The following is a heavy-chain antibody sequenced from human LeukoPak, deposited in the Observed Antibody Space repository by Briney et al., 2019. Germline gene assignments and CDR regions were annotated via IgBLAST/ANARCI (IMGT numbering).Heavy chain of an antibody. D-gene: IGHD6-13*01. CDR2: ISGRSEAT. CDR1: GFTLSGYA. Sequence: GGSLRLSCVASGFTLSGYAMSWVRQAPGKGLEWVSAISGRSEATYYADSVKGRFTISRDNPQNTMYLHMTSLNADDTAIYYCAKESPYISPRQYYFDYWGQGALVTVSS. CDR3: AKESPYISPRQYYFDY. V-gene: IGHV3-23*01. J-gene: IGHJ4*02.